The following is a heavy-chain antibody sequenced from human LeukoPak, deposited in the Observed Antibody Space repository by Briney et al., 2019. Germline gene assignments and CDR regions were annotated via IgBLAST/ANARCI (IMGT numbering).Heavy chain of an antibody. CDR2: IHARGST. V-gene: IGHV4-4*07. D-gene: IGHD3-10*01. CDR3: ARHDSYALGSHPLDV. Sequence: SETLSLTCTVSGDSISSYYWNWIRQPAGRGLEWIARIHARGSTNYHPSLESRVTMSVDTSKNQFSLKVNSVTPTDTAVYFCARHDSYALGSHPLDVWGQGTTVIVSS. J-gene: IGHJ6*02. CDR1: GDSISSYY.